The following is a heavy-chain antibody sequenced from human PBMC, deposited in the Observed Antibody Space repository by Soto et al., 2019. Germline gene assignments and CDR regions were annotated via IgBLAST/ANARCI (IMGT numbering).Heavy chain of an antibody. Sequence: PPETLSLTYTVSGDSISSSTYFWGWVRQPPGKGLEWIGSIYYSGSTYYNPSLKSRVTISVDTSKNHFSLKLSSVTAADTAVYYCARHLGEGYFDYWGQGTLVTVS. CDR3: ARHLGEGYFDY. J-gene: IGHJ4*02. CDR1: GDSISSSTYF. V-gene: IGHV4-39*01. CDR2: IYYSGST.